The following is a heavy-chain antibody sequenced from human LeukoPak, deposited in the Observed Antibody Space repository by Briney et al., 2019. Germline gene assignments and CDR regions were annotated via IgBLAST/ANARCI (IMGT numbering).Heavy chain of an antibody. Sequence: PGGSLRLSCAASGFTFSSYGMNWVRQAPGKGLEWVSYISSSSSNIDYADSVKGRFTISRDNVKNSLYLQTNSLRAEDTAVYYCARDRPGSMDVWGQGTTVTVSS. J-gene: IGHJ6*02. CDR2: ISSSSSNI. CDR3: ARDRPGSMDV. V-gene: IGHV3-48*01. CDR1: GFTFSSYG. D-gene: IGHD3-10*01.